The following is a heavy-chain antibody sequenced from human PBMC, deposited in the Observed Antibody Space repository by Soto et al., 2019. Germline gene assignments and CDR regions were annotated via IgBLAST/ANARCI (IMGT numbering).Heavy chain of an antibody. CDR1: GYTFTSYA. J-gene: IGHJ6*03. V-gene: IGHV1-3*01. CDR3: ARDGTGYCSSTSCYGRYYYYYMDV. CDR2: INAGNGNT. D-gene: IGHD2-2*01. Sequence: ASVKVSCKASGYTFTSYAMHWVRQAPGQRLEWMGWINAGNGNTKYSQKFQGRVTITRDTSASTAYMELSSLRSEDTAVYYCARDGTGYCSSTSCYGRYYYYYMDVWGKGTTVTVS.